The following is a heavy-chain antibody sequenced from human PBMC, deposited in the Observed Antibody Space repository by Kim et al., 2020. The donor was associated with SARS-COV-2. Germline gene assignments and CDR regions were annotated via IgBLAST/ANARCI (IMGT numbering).Heavy chain of an antibody. J-gene: IGHJ4*02. V-gene: IGHV1-18*01. D-gene: IGHD6-13*01. Sequence: YAQKLQGRVTMTTDTSTSTAYMELRSLRSDDTAVYYCARVDVSSSWYIDYWGQGTLVTVSS. CDR3: ARVDVSSSWYIDY.